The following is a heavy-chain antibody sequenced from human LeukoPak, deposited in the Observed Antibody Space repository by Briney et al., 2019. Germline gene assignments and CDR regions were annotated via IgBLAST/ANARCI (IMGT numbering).Heavy chain of an antibody. J-gene: IGHJ3*02. CDR2: IYTSGST. D-gene: IGHD6-13*01. Sequence: SETLSLTCTVSGGSISSGSYYWSWIRQPAGMGLEWIGRIYTSGSTNYNPSLKSRITISVDTSKNQFFLKLSSVTAADTAVSYCASAAAGTDAFDIWGQGPMVTVSS. CDR1: GGSISSGSYY. V-gene: IGHV4-61*02. CDR3: ASAAAGTDAFDI.